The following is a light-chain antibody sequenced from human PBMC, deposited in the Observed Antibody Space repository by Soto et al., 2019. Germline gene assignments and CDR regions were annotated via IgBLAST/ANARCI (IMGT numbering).Light chain of an antibody. Sequence: EIVMTQSPDTLSVSPGERATLSCRASQSVGSNLAWYQKKPGQAPRLLIFGASTRATGIPARFSGSGSGTEFTLTISSLQSEDFAVYYCQQYNNWPRGTFGQGTKV. CDR3: QQYNNWPRGT. CDR2: GAS. V-gene: IGKV3-15*01. CDR1: QSVGSN. J-gene: IGKJ1*01.